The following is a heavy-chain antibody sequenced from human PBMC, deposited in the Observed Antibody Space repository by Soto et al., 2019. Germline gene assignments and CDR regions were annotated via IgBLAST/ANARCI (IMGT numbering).Heavy chain of an antibody. Sequence: GGSLRLSCAASGFTVSSNYMSWVRQAPGKGLEWVSVIYSGGSTYYADSVKGRFTISRDNSKNTLYLQMNSLRAEDTAVYYCAGSLYYDFWSGYYRPYFDDWGQGTLVTVSS. V-gene: IGHV3-66*01. CDR3: AGSLYYDFWSGYYRPYFDD. CDR2: IYSGGST. D-gene: IGHD3-3*01. J-gene: IGHJ4*02. CDR1: GFTVSSNY.